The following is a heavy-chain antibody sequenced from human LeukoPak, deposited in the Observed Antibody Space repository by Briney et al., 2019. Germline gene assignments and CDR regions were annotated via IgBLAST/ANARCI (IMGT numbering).Heavy chain of an antibody. V-gene: IGHV1-69*05. J-gene: IGHJ4*02. D-gene: IGHD1-26*01. CDR2: IIPIFGTA. Sequence: SVKVSCKASGGTFSSYAISWVRQAPGQGLEWMGGIIPIFGTANYAQKFQGRVTITTDESTSTAYMELSSLRSEDTAVYCCASPSDASGSYFLGFDYWGQGTLVTVSS. CDR1: GGTFSSYA. CDR3: ASPSDASGSYFLGFDY.